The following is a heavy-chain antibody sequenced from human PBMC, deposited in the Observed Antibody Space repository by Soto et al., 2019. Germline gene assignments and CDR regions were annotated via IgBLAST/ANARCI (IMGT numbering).Heavy chain of an antibody. D-gene: IGHD3-16*01. V-gene: IGHV2-5*02. CDR1: GFSLTTRGVG. CDR2: IYWDDDK. J-gene: IGHJ5*02. Sequence: QITLKESGPTLVKPTQTLTLTCTFSGFSLTTRGVGVGWIRQPPGKALECLALIYWDDDKRYSPSLQSRLSITKDTSKTQVVLTTTNVDPVDTPTYYCAHIPNYYQYDWFDPWGQGTLVSVSS. CDR3: AHIPNYYQYDWFDP.